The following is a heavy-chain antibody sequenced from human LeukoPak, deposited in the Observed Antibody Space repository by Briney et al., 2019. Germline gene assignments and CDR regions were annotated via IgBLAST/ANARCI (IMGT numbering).Heavy chain of an antibody. CDR1: GGSISSYY. J-gene: IGHJ3*02. CDR3: ARAEYYYDSSGYYSGAFDI. CDR2: IYYSGST. Sequence: PSETLSLTCTVSGGSISSYYWSWIRQPPGKGLEWIGYIYYSGSTNYNPSLKSRVTISVDTSKNQFSLKLSSVTAADTAVYYCARAEYYYDSSGYYSGAFDIWGQGTMVTVSS. D-gene: IGHD3-22*01. V-gene: IGHV4-59*01.